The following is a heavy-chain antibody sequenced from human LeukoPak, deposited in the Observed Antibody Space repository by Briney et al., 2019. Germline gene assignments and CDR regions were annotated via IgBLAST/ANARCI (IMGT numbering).Heavy chain of an antibody. J-gene: IGHJ4*02. CDR2: ISGDGART. CDR3: ARDGDYDFWSGPLADY. V-gene: IGHV3-23*01. D-gene: IGHD3-3*01. CDR1: AFPFSTYV. Sequence: PGGSLRLSCAASAFPFSTYVMSWVRQAPGGGLEWISSISGDGARTYYTNSVKGRFTISRDNAKNSLYLQMNGLRAEDTAVYYCARDGDYDFWSGPLADYWGQGTLVTVSS.